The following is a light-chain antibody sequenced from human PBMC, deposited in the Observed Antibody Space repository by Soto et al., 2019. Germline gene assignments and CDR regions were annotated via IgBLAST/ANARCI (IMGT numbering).Light chain of an antibody. CDR2: GAS. V-gene: IGKV3-15*01. J-gene: IGKJ2*01. CDR1: QSVSDN. Sequence: EILMTQSPATLSVSPGERVTLSCRASQSVSDNLAWYQQKPGQAPRLLIYGASTRATTIPARFSGSGSGTEFTLTISSRQSEDFAVYYCQQSKNWPYTFGQGTKLDIK. CDR3: QQSKNWPYT.